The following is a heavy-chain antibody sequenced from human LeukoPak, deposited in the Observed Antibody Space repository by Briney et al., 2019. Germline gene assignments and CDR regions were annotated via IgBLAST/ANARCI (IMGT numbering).Heavy chain of an antibody. Sequence: PGGSLRLSCAASGFIFSTYNMNWVRHSPAKGLEWISSVSSSSSYIYYIDSVKGRFTISRDNAKNSLYLQMSSLRAEDTAVYYCARDKSSGALGYWGQGTLVTVSS. V-gene: IGHV3-21*01. J-gene: IGHJ4*02. CDR1: GFIFSTYN. D-gene: IGHD3-22*01. CDR2: VSSSSSYI. CDR3: ARDKSSGALGY.